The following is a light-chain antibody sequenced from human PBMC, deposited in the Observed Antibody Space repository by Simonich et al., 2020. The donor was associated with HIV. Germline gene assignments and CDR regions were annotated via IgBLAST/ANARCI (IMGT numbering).Light chain of an antibody. CDR1: QSVLYNSNNKDY. CDR3: QQYYSTPLT. CDR2: WAS. J-gene: IGKJ4*01. V-gene: IGKV4-1*01. Sequence: DIVMTQSPDSLAVSLGERATINCKSSQSVLYNSNNKDYLAWYQQKAGQPPKLLIYWASTRESGVPDRFSGSGSGTNFTLTISSLQAEDVAVYYCQQYYSTPLTLGGGTKVEIK.